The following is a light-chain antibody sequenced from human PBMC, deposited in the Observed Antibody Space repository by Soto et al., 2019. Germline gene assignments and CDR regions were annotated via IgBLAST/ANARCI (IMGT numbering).Light chain of an antibody. J-gene: IGKJ5*01. V-gene: IGKV3-11*01. Sequence: TQSPSSLSASVGDRVTITCRASQGISNYLAWYQQKPGQAPRLLIYDASNRATGIPARFSGSGSGTDFTLTISSLEPEDFAVYYCQQRSNWPPLISFGQGTRLEIK. CDR2: DAS. CDR1: QGISNY. CDR3: QQRSNWPPLIS.